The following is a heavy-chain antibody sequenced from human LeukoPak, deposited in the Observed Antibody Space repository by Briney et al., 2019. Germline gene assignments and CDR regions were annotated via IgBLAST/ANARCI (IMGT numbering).Heavy chain of an antibody. J-gene: IGHJ4*02. CDR1: GYSFTSYE. Sequence: ASVKVSCKASGYSFTSYEVNWVRQATGQGLEWMGWMNPNSGNTDYAQKFKGRVTMTGNTSINTAYMELSSLRSEDTAVYYCARGLLWFGDLLYAGDIDYWGQGTLVTVSS. CDR3: ARGLLWFGDLLYAGDIDY. V-gene: IGHV1-8*01. D-gene: IGHD3-10*01. CDR2: MNPNSGNT.